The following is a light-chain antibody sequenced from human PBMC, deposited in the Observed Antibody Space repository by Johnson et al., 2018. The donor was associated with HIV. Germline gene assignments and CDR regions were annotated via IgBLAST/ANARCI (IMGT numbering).Light chain of an antibody. Sequence: QSVLTQPPSVSAAPGQKVTISCSGSSSNIGNNYVSWYQQLPGTAPKLLIYDNNKRPSGIPDRFSGSKPGTSATLGITGLPTGDEADYYCGTWDSSLSAVYVFGTGTKVTVL. V-gene: IGLV1-51*01. CDR3: GTWDSSLSAVYV. CDR1: SSNIGNNY. CDR2: DNN. J-gene: IGLJ1*01.